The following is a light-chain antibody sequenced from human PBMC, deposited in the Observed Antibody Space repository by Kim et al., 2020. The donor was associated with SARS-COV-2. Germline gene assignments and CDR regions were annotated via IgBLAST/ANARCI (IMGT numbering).Light chain of an antibody. Sequence: EIVTTQSPATLSVSPGERATLSCTASQSVRSSLAWYQKKPGQAPRLLIYDASIRATGVPARFTGSGSGTEFTLTISSLQAEDFAMYFYQQYYTGSALTFGGGTRVDIK. V-gene: IGKV3D-15*01. CDR1: QSVRSS. CDR3: QQYYTGSALT. CDR2: DAS. J-gene: IGKJ4*01.